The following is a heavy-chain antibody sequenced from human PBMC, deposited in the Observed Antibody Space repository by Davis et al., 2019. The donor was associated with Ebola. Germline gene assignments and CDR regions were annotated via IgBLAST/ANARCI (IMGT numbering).Heavy chain of an antibody. CDR2: IRSKANSYAT. J-gene: IGHJ4*02. V-gene: IGHV3-73*01. CDR3: TGTLIAAAGRGDY. Sequence: GGSLRLSCAASGFTFSGSAMHWVRQASGKGLEWVGRIRSKANSYATAYAASVKGRFTISRDDSKNTAYLQMNSLKNEDTAVYYCTGTLIAAAGRGDYWGQGTLVTVSS. D-gene: IGHD6-13*01. CDR1: GFTFSGSA.